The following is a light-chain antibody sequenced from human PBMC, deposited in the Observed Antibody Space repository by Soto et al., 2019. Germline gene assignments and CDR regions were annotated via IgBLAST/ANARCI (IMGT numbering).Light chain of an antibody. CDR3: MQPRQPPFP. V-gene: IGKV2-28*01. J-gene: IGKJ3*01. CDR1: QSLLHSNGYNY. Sequence: DIVMTQSPLSLPVTPGEPASISCRSSQSLLHSNGYNYLDWYLQKPGQSPQLLIYLGSNRASGGXDXXSGIGSLPDFTLKVSRVEAEDGGVYYCMQPRQPPFPFGPGTKVDIK. CDR2: LGS.